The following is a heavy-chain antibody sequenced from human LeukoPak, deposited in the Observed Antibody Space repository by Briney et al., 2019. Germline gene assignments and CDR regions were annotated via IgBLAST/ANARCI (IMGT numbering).Heavy chain of an antibody. V-gene: IGHV1-69*06. CDR2: IVPIFGTT. J-gene: IGHJ5*02. Sequence: ASVKVSCKASGGTFSSYAINWVRQAPGQGLEWMGRIVPIFGTTNYAQKFQGRVTITADKSTSTAYMELSSLRSEDTAVYYCARVPSNRNWFDPWGQGTLVTVSS. CDR1: GGTFSSYA. D-gene: IGHD4-11*01. CDR3: ARVPSNRNWFDP.